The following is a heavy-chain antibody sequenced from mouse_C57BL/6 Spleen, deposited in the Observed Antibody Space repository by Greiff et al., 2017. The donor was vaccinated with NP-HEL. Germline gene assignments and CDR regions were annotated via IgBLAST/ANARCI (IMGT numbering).Heavy chain of an antibody. CDR3: ARTMIRGMDY. CDR2: ISNGGGST. CDR1: GFTFSDYY. D-gene: IGHD2-4*01. Sequence: EVQLVESGGGLVQPGGSLKLSCAASGFTFSDYYMYWVRQTPEKRLEWVAYISNGGGSTYYPDTVKGRFTISRDNAKNTLYLQMSRLKSEDTAMYYCARTMIRGMDYWGQGTSVTVSS. J-gene: IGHJ4*01. V-gene: IGHV5-12*01.